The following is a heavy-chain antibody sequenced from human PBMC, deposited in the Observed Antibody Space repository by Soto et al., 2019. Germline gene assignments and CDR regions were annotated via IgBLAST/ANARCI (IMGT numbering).Heavy chain of an antibody. CDR2: IKSKTDGGTI. V-gene: IGHV3-15*07. CDR3: STDTPHDIWISYGSYKYYYSMD. CDR1: CFSFNSAW. Sequence: GGSLRLSCTASCFSFNSAWMNWVRQAPGKGLEWVGRIKSKTDGGTIDYAAPVKGRFTISRDDSVDTLYMQMNSLKTEDTAVYYCSTDTPHDIWISYGSYKYYYSMD. J-gene: IGHJ6*01. D-gene: IGHD3-3*01.